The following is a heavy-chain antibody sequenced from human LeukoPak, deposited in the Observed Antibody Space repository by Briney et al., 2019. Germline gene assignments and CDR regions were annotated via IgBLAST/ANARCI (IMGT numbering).Heavy chain of an antibody. CDR2: IYYSGTT. CDR1: GGSINSGSYY. Sequence: SETLSLTCSVSGGSINSGSYYWAWIRQPAGKGLEWIGTIYYSGTTYDNPSLRSRVSFSIDASKNEFSLDLASVTAADTAVYYCARRSGWRVSYFDYWGQGSLVTVFS. J-gene: IGHJ4*02. CDR3: ARRSGWRVSYFDY. D-gene: IGHD6-19*01. V-gene: IGHV4-39*01.